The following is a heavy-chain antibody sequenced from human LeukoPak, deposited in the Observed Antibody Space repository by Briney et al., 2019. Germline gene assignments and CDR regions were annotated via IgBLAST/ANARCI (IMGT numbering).Heavy chain of an antibody. J-gene: IGHJ4*02. CDR3: ARPNHKDHCSSTGCYRYFDY. V-gene: IGHV4-59*12. D-gene: IGHD2-2*02. CDR1: GGSISSYY. CDR2: IYYSGST. Sequence: SETLSLTCTVSGGSISSYYWSWIRQPPGKGLEWIGYIYYSGSTNYNPSLKSRVTISVDTSKNQFSLKLSSVTAADTAVYYCARPNHKDHCSSTGCYRYFDYWGQGTLVTVSS.